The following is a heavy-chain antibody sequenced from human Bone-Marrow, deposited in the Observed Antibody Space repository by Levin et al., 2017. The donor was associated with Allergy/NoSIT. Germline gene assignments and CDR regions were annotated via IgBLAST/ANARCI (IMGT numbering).Heavy chain of an antibody. V-gene: IGHV5-51*01. Sequence: GESLKISCQGSGYSFSNYWIAWVRQMPGKGLEWMGNIYPGDSDTRYSPSFQGQVTISADKSISTAYLQWSSLKASDTAMYYCARQDSGVVVVVPTQAFDPWGQGTLVTVSS. CDR2: IYPGDSDT. CDR1: GYSFSNYW. CDR3: ARQDSGVVVVVPTQAFDP. J-gene: IGHJ5*02. D-gene: IGHD2-21*01.